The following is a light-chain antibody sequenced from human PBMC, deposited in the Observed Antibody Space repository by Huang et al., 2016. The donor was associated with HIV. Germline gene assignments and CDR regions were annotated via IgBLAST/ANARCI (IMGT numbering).Light chain of an antibody. J-gene: IGKJ2*01. V-gene: IGKV3-15*01. Sequence: EIVMTQSPVTLSVSPGERATLSCRASQRVSSNLAWYQQKPGQAPRLLLYGSSTRATGIPASVSGSGSGTEFTLTISSLQSEDFALYYCQHYNNWPYTFGQGTKLEIK. CDR1: QRVSSN. CDR2: GSS. CDR3: QHYNNWPYT.